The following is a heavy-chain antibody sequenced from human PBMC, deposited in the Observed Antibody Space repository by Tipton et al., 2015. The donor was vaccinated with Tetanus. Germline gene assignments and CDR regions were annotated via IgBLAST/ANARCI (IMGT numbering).Heavy chain of an antibody. Sequence: TLSLTCTVSGGSISSSSYYWGWIRQPPGKGLEWIGSIYYSGSTYDNPSLKSRVTISVDTSKNQFSLKLSSVTAADTAVYYCASTIESAAATWYSDLWGRGTLVTVSS. D-gene: IGHD2-2*01. V-gene: IGHV4-39*01. J-gene: IGHJ2*01. CDR1: GGSISSSSYY. CDR3: ASTIESAAATWYSDL. CDR2: IYYSGST.